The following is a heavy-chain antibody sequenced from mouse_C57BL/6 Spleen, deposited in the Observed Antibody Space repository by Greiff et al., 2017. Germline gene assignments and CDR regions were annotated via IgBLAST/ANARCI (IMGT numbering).Heavy chain of an antibody. V-gene: IGHV2-6-1*01. CDR3: ARHAVTTHYYAMDY. D-gene: IGHD2-1*01. CDR1: GFSLTSYG. J-gene: IGHJ4*01. Sequence: VQLQESGPGLVAPSQSLSITCTVSGFSLTSYGVHWVRQPPGKGLEWLVVIWSDGSTTYNSALKSRLSISKDNSTSQVFLKMNSLQTDDTAMYYCARHAVTTHYYAMDYWGQGTSVTVSS. CDR2: IWSDGST.